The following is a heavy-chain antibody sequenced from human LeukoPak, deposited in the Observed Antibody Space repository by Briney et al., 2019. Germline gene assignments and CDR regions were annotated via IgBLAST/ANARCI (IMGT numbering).Heavy chain of an antibody. J-gene: IGHJ4*02. CDR3: ASGGWNRRNDY. Sequence: SETLSLTCTVSGGSISSYYWSWIRQPPGKGLEWIGYIYYSGSTNYNPSLKSRVTISVDTSKNQFSLKLSSVTAADTAVYYCASGGWNRRNDYWGQGTLVTVSS. D-gene: IGHD6-19*01. CDR1: GGSISSYY. V-gene: IGHV4-59*01. CDR2: IYYSGST.